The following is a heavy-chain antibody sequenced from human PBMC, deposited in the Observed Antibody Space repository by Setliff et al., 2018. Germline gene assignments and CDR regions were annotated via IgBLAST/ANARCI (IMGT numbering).Heavy chain of an antibody. CDR2: INHGGST. CDR3: ARERMYYNFWSGYSDY. V-gene: IGHV4-34*01. D-gene: IGHD3-3*01. J-gene: IGHJ4*02. Sequence: SETLSLTCAVYGGSFSGYYWSWIRQPPGEGLEWIGEINHGGSTTYNPSLKSRVTISVDTSKNQFSLKLSSVTAADTAVYYCARERMYYNFWSGYSDYWGQGTLVTVSS. CDR1: GGSFSGYY.